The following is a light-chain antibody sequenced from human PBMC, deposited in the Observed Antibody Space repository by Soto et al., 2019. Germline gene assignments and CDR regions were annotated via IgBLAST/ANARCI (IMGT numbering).Light chain of an antibody. J-gene: IGKJ3*01. CDR2: STS. CDR3: QQFSGSPFT. Sequence: EIVLTQSPGTLPLSPGDRVTLSCRANQIVGRKFLPWYQQKRGQAPRLLIYSTSTRATGTPDRFSGSGSGTEFNLTITRLEPEDFAVYYCQQFSGSPFTFGPGTKVDFK. CDR1: QIVGRKF. V-gene: IGKV3-20*01.